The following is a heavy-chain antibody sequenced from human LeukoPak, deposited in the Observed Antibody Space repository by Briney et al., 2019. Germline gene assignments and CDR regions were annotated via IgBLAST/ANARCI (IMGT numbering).Heavy chain of an antibody. CDR2: IYYSGST. Sequence: PSETLSLTCTVSGGSINSYYWTWIRQPPGKGLEWIGYIYYSGSTKYNPSLTSRVTISVDSSKNQFSLKLSSVTAADTAVYFCARTTLLGTQDYWGRRTLVTVSS. CDR1: GGSINSYY. J-gene: IGHJ4*02. CDR3: ARTTLLGTQDY. D-gene: IGHD1-1*01. V-gene: IGHV4-59*01.